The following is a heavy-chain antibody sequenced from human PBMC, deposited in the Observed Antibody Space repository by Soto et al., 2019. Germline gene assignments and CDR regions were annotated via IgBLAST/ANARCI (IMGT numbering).Heavy chain of an antibody. J-gene: IGHJ5*02. CDR1: GYTFTSYG. Sequence: GASVKVSCKASGYTFTSYGISWVRQAPGQGLEWMGWISAYNGNTNYAQKLQGRVTMTTDTSTSTAYMELRSLRSDDTAVYYCARSETTGYYYSNWFDPWGQGTLVTVSS. CDR3: ARSETTGYYYSNWFDP. CDR2: ISAYNGNT. V-gene: IGHV1-18*01. D-gene: IGHD3-22*01.